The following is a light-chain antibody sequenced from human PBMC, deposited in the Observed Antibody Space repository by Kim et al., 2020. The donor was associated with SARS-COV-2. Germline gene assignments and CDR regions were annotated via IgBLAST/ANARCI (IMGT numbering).Light chain of an antibody. CDR2: GAC. J-gene: IGKJ2*01. Sequence: PAETATHSCRARQGVGTNLAWYQQKPGQAPRLLIYGACNRATDIPARFSGDWSGTGFTLTISSLQSEDFAVYYCQQYNNGPYTFGQGTKLEI. V-gene: IGKV3-15*01. CDR1: QGVGTN. CDR3: QQYNNGPYT.